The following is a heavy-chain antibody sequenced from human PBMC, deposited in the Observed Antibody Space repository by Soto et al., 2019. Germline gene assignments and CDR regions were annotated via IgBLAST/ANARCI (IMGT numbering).Heavy chain of an antibody. CDR1: GFSFSEYT. CDR3: ARGGIFGVVTGMDV. J-gene: IGHJ6*02. D-gene: IGHD3-3*01. Sequence: GGSLRLSCVASGFSFSEYTMSWVRQAPGKGLDWVSTISTSSSNIFYAASVKGRFTVSRDNAKNTLYLQMDNLRAEDTAVYYCARGGIFGVVTGMDVWGQGTTVTVSS. V-gene: IGHV3-21*04. CDR2: ISTSSSNI.